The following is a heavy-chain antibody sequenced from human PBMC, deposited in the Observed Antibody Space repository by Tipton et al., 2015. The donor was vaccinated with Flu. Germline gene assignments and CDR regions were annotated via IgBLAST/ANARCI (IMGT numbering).Heavy chain of an antibody. CDR3: ASRFLGHGGFDS. D-gene: IGHD3-3*01. CDR1: GGSISSFY. CDR2: MYSSGTT. J-gene: IGHJ4*02. Sequence: TLSLTCTVSGGSISSFYWSWIRQPAGKGLEWIGRMYSSGTTKYNPSLKSRVTMSVDTTKNQFSLKLSSVTAADTATYYCASRFLGHGGFDSWGQGTLVTVST. V-gene: IGHV4-4*07.